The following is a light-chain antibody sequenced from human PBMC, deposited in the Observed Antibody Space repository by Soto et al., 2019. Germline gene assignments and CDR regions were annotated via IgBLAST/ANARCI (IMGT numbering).Light chain of an antibody. V-gene: IGKV1-5*01. J-gene: IGKJ1*01. CDR3: QRYSDSRT. CDR2: DAT. Sequence: DIQMTQSPSTLSASVGDRVTITCRASQSINSWLAWYQQKPGNAPQLLIYDATILKSGFSRRFSSRSSATEFTLIISRQPQDDSTSYYRQRYSDSRTFGQGTKVDIK. CDR1: QSINSW.